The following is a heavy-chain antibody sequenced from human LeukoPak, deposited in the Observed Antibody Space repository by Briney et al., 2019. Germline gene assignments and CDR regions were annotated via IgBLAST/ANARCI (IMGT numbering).Heavy chain of an antibody. J-gene: IGHJ4*02. V-gene: IGHV1-24*01. Sequence: ASVKVSCKVSGYTLTELSMHWVRQAPGKGLEWMGGFDPEDGETTYAQKFQGRVTMTRNTSITTAYMELSSLRSEDTAVYYCARDLDYWGQGTLVTVSS. CDR3: ARDLDY. CDR2: FDPEDGET. CDR1: GYTLTELS.